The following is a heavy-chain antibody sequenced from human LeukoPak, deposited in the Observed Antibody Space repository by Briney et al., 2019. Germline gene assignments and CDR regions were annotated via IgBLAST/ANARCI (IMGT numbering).Heavy chain of an antibody. Sequence: QPGGSLRLSCAASGFTFSSYAMSWVRQAPGKGLEGVSVISNSGGSTFYADSVKGRFTISRDNSKNTLYLQMNSLRAEDTAVYYCAKRASGSGTSLYYFDYWGQGTLVTVSS. CDR3: AKRASGSGTSLYYFDY. CDR1: GFTFSSYA. D-gene: IGHD3-10*01. J-gene: IGHJ4*02. CDR2: ISNSGGST. V-gene: IGHV3-23*01.